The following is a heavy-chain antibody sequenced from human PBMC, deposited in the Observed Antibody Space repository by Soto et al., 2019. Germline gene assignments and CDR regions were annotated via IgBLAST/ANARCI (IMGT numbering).Heavy chain of an antibody. CDR1: GFTFSSYG. J-gene: IGHJ4*02. CDR2: ISYDGSNK. V-gene: IGHV3-30*18. CDR3: AKVSMVRGVTPSPSDY. D-gene: IGHD3-10*01. Sequence: LRLSCAASGFTFSSYGMHWVRQAPGKGLEWVAVISYDGSNKYYADSVKGRFTISRDNSKNTLYLQMNSLRAEDTAVYYCAKVSMVRGVTPSPSDYWGQGTLVTVSS.